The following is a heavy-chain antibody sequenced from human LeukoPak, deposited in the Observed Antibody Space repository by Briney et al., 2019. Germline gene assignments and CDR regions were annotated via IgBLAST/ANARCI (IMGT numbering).Heavy chain of an antibody. D-gene: IGHD3-22*01. V-gene: IGHV3-21*01. CDR2: FGTRSTSI. Sequence: GGSLGLSCTASGFTFGGYSMNWIRQAPGKGLEWVSSFGTRSTSIYHAGSVKGRFAISRDNAKNSLYLQMNSLRAEDTALYYCAREVSEGFDFWGQGTLVTVSS. CDR1: GFTFGGYS. J-gene: IGHJ4*02. CDR3: AREVSEGFDF.